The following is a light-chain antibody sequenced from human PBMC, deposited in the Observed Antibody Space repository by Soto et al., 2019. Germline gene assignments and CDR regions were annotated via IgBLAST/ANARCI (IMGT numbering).Light chain of an antibody. V-gene: IGLV1-47*02. Sequence: QSALTQPPSASGTPGQRVTISCSGSSSNVGGDYVYWFQQLPGTAPKLLIYTNNRRPSGVPDRFSGSKSGTSASLAISGLRSEDEADYCCAAWDDSLSAWVFGGGTKVTVL. CDR3: AAWDDSLSAWV. J-gene: IGLJ3*02. CDR2: TNN. CDR1: SSNVGGDY.